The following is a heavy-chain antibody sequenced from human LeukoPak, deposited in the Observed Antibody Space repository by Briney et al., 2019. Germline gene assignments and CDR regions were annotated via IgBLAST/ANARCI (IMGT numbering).Heavy chain of an antibody. V-gene: IGHV3-30*18. D-gene: IGHD6-19*01. CDR1: GFTFSSYG. CDR2: ISYDGSNK. J-gene: IGHJ4*02. CDR3: AKAEQWLGYYFDY. Sequence: PGGSLRLSCAASGFTFSSYGMHWVRQAPGKGLEWVAVISYDGSNKYYADSVKGRFTISRDNSKNTLYLQMNSLRAEDTAVYYCAKAEQWLGYYFDYCGQGTLVTVSS.